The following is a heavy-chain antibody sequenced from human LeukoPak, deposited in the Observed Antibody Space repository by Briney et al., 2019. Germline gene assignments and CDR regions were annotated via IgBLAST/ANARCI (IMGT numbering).Heavy chain of an antibody. V-gene: IGHV1-69*16. CDR3: ARARRTAMVRGDYYYYMDV. CDR1: GGTFSSYT. Sequence: SVKVSCKASGGTFSSYTISWVRQAPGQGLEWMGRIIPILGIANYAQKFQGRGTITTDESTSTAYMELSSLRSEDTAVYYCARARRTAMVRGDYYYYMDVWAKGPRSPSP. D-gene: IGHD5-18*01. CDR2: IIPILGIA. J-gene: IGHJ6*03.